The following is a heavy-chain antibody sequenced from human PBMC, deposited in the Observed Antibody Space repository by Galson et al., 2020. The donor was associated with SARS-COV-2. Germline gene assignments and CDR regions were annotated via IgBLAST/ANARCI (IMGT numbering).Heavy chain of an antibody. Sequence: SETLSLTCTVSGGSVSSGRYYWSWIRQPPGKGLEWIGYISYSGSTNYNPSLKSRVTISVDTSKHQFSLKLSSVTAADTAVYYCARTLSGVNDAFDIWGQGTMVTVSS. CDR2: ISYSGST. V-gene: IGHV4-61*01. CDR1: GGSVSSGRYY. J-gene: IGHJ3*02. D-gene: IGHD2-15*01. CDR3: ARTLSGVNDAFDI.